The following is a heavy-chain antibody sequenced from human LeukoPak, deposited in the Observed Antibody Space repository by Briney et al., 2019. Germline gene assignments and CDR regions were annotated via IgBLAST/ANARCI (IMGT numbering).Heavy chain of an antibody. Sequence: SETLSLTCTVSGGSISSYSWSWIRQPPGKGLEWIGYIYYSGSTNYNPSLKSRVTISVDTSKNQFSLKLSSVTAADTAVYYCARGGGNSFPFDYWGQGTLVTVSS. CDR1: GGSISSYS. CDR3: ARGGGNSFPFDY. CDR2: IYYSGST. D-gene: IGHD4-23*01. J-gene: IGHJ4*02. V-gene: IGHV4-59*01.